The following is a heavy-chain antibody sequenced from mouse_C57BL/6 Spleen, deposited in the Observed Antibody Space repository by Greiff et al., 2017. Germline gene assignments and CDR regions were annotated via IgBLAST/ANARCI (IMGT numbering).Heavy chain of an antibody. CDR3: ARSVLGDDYFDY. CDR2: IHPNSGST. V-gene: IGHV1-64*01. J-gene: IGHJ2*01. Sequence: VQLQQPGAELVKPGASVKLSCKASGYTFTSYWMHWVKQRPGQGLEWIGMIHPNSGSTNYNEKFKSKATLTVDKSSSTAYMQLSSLTSEDSAVYYCARSVLGDDYFDYWGQGTTLTVSS. D-gene: IGHD1-1*01. CDR1: GYTFTSYW.